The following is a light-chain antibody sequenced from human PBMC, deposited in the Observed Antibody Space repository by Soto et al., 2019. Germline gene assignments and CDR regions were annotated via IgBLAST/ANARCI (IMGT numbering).Light chain of an antibody. CDR2: QDT. V-gene: IGLV3-1*01. J-gene: IGLJ2*01. Sequence: SSELTQPPSVSVSPGQTASITCSGDKLGHKDVCWYQQKPGQSPVLVIYQDTNRPSGIPERFSGSNSGNTATLTISGTQAMDEADYYCQTWDSSTVVFGGGTKVTVL. CDR1: KLGHKD. CDR3: QTWDSSTVV.